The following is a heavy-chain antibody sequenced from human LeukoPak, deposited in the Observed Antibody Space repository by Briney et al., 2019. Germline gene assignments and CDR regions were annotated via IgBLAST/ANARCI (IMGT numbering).Heavy chain of an antibody. V-gene: IGHV4-30-4*01. CDR3: SRYIRRRPQFDY. J-gene: IGHJ4*02. CDR1: GGSISSGDYY. CDR2: IYYSGST. Sequence: PSETLSLTCTVSGGSISSGDYYWSWIRQPPGKGLEWIGYIYYSGSTYYNPSLKSRVTISVDTSKNQFSLNLSSVTAADTAVYYCSRYIRRRPQFDYWGQGTLVTVSS.